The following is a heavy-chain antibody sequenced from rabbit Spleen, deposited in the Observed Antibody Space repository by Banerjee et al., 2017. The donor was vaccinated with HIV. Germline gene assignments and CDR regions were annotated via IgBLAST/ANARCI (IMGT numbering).Heavy chain of an antibody. Sequence: QQLVESGGGLVKPGASLTLTCKASGFSFSFKDVMCWVRQAPGKGLEWIACINTITGTAAYANWAKGRFTISEASSTTVTLQMTSLTVADSATYFCASSFYIYGYAGYAYSPFNLWGQGTLVTVS. CDR3: ASSFYIYGYAGYAYSPFNL. CDR1: GFSFSFKDV. V-gene: IGHV1S40*01. D-gene: IGHD6-1*01. CDR2: INTITGTA. J-gene: IGHJ4*01.